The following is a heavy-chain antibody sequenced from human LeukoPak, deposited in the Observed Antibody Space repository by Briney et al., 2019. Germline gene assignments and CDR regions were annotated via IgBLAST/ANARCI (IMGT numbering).Heavy chain of an antibody. J-gene: IGHJ4*02. D-gene: IGHD1-1*01. CDR2: IYTSGST. CDR3: ARGSLLESLDY. V-gene: IGHV4-61*02. Sequence: SETLSLTCTVSGGSISSGSYYWSWIRQPAGKGLEWIGRIYTSGSTNYSPSLKCRVTISVDTSKNQFSLKLSSVTAADTAVYYCARGSLLESLDYWGQGTLVTVSS. CDR1: GGSISSGSYY.